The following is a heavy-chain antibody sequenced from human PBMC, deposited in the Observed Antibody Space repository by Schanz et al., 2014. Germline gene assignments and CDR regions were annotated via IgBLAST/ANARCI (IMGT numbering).Heavy chain of an antibody. CDR1: GFAFSSYG. J-gene: IGHJ4*02. CDR2: INWSDGST. CDR3: AGGEYQLLYGN. Sequence: VQLVESGGGLVQPGGSLRLSCAGSGFAFSSYGMHWVRQAPGKGLEWVSAINWSDGSTGYADSVRGRFTISRDNAKNSLFLQMNSLRAEDTAVYYCAGGEYQLLYGNWGQGTLVTVSS. D-gene: IGHD2-2*02. V-gene: IGHV3-NL1*01.